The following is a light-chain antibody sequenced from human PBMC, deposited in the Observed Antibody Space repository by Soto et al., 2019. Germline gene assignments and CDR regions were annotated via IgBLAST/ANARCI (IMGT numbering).Light chain of an antibody. V-gene: IGKV3-20*01. Sequence: EIVLTQSPGTLSLSPGERATLSCRASQSVSSSYLGWYQQKPGQAPRLLIYGASSRATGIPDRCSGSGSGTDFTLTISRLEPEDFAVSCCQQYGSSLSFTFGPGTKVDIK. J-gene: IGKJ3*01. CDR2: GAS. CDR3: QQYGSSLSFT. CDR1: QSVSSSY.